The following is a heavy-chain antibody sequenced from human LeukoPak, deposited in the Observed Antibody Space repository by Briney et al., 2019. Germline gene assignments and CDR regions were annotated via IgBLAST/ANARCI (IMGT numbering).Heavy chain of an antibody. Sequence: SETQSLTCAVYGGSFSGYYWSWIRQPPGKGLEWIGEINHSGSTNYNPSLKSRVTISVDTSKNQFSLKLNSVTAADTAVYYCAVSAAALFDPWGQGTLVTVSS. J-gene: IGHJ5*02. CDR1: GGSFSGYY. CDR2: INHSGST. CDR3: AVSAAALFDP. D-gene: IGHD6-13*01. V-gene: IGHV4-34*01.